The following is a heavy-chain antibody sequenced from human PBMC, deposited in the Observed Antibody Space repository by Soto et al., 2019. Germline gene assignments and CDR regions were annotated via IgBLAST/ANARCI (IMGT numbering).Heavy chain of an antibody. Sequence: GGSLRLSCAASGFTFSSYAMSWVRQAPGKGLEWVSAISGSGGSTYYADSVKGRFTISRDNSKNTLYLQMNSLRAEDTAVYYCAKDPVWGSSSYYYYGMDVWGQGTTVTVSS. CDR2: ISGSGGST. CDR1: GFTFSSYA. V-gene: IGHV3-23*01. J-gene: IGHJ6*02. CDR3: AKDPVWGSSSYYYYGMDV. D-gene: IGHD2-2*01.